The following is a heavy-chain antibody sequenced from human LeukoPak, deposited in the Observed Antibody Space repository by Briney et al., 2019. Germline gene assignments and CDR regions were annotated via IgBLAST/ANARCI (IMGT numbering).Heavy chain of an antibody. CDR1: GYTFTSYD. Sequence: GASVKVSCKASGYTFTSYDINWVRQATGQGLEWMGWMNPNSGNTGYAQKFQGRVTMTRNTSISTAYMELSSLRSEDTAVYYCARGVGGYCSSTSCYTHYYYYYYMDVWGKGTTVTVSS. V-gene: IGHV1-8*01. J-gene: IGHJ6*03. D-gene: IGHD2-2*02. CDR3: ARGVGGYCSSTSCYTHYYYYYYMDV. CDR2: MNPNSGNT.